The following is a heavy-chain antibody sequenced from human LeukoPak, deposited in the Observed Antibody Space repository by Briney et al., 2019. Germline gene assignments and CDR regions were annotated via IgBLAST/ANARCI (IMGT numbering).Heavy chain of an antibody. CDR2: IYYSGSP. V-gene: IGHV4-31*03. J-gene: IGHJ1*01. CDR1: GGSISSGGYY. D-gene: IGHD3-22*01. CDR3: ARAYSYYYHSSGYYAPKYFQH. Sequence: SETLSLTCTVSGGSISSGGYYWSWIRQHPGKGLEWIGYIYYSGSPYYNPSLKSRLTISVGTSKNQFSLQLTSVTAADTAVYYCARAYSYYYHSSGYYAPKYFQHWGQGTLVTVSS.